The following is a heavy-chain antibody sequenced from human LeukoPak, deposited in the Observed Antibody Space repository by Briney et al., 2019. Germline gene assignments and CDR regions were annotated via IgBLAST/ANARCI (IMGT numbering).Heavy chain of an antibody. CDR3: ARDETTPLPGAY. V-gene: IGHV4-34*01. D-gene: IGHD4-17*01. Sequence: SETLSLTCAVYGGSFSGYYWNWIRQPPGKGLEWIGDINHSGSTHYNPSLKSRVPMSVDTSKNQFSMKLSSVTAADTAVYYCARDETTPLPGAYWGQGTLVTVSS. CDR2: INHSGST. J-gene: IGHJ4*02. CDR1: GGSFSGYY.